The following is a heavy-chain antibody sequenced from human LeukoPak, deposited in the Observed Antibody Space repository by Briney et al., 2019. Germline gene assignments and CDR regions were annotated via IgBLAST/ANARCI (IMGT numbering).Heavy chain of an antibody. CDR2: ISWNGGRT. Sequence: GGSLRLSCVASVFTLDGVGVSWVRQAPGKGLEWVSGISWNGGRTAYADAVKGRFTISRDNAKNSLLLQMKSLRAEDTALYYCARQIAMAKYYYYGMDVWGPGTTVTVSS. V-gene: IGHV3-20*04. D-gene: IGHD5-18*01. J-gene: IGHJ6*02. CDR1: VFTLDGVG. CDR3: ARQIAMAKYYYYGMDV.